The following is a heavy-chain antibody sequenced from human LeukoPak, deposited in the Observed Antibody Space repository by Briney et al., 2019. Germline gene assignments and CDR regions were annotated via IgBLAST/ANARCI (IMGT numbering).Heavy chain of an antibody. V-gene: IGHV4-59*08. CDR1: GGSISTYF. Sequence: SETLSLTCTVSGGSISTYFWYWLRQPPGKGLEWIGFVYYTGSTDYNPSLKSRVSISVDTSKNQFSLELSSVTVADTAVYYCARPVSKGYSDYYMDVWGKGTTVTVS. CDR2: VYYTGST. CDR3: ARPVSKGYSDYYMDV. J-gene: IGHJ6*03. D-gene: IGHD5-12*01.